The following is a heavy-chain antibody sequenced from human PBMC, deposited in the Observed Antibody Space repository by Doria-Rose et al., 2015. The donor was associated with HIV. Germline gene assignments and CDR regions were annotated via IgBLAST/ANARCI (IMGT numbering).Heavy chain of an antibody. CDR3: ARIKSSRWYHKYYYDF. CDR1: GVSLSSPGMG. Sequence: ESGPVLVKPTETLTLTCTVSGVSLSSPGMGVSWIRQPPGKALEWLANIFSDGERSYKTSLKSRLTISRGTSKRQVVLTMTDMDPVDTATYYCARIKSSRWYHKYYYDFWGQGTLVIVSA. D-gene: IGHD6-13*01. CDR2: IFSDGER. V-gene: IGHV2-26*01. J-gene: IGHJ4*02.